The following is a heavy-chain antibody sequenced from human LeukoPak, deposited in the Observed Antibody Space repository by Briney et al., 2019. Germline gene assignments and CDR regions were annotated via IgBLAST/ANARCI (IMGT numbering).Heavy chain of an antibody. CDR1: GYTFTSYD. D-gene: IGHD2-15*01. Sequence: ASVKVSCKASGYTFTSYDINWVRQATAQGLEWMGWMNPNSGNTGYAQKFQGRVTMTRNTSISTAYMELSSLRSEDTAVYYCARVDCSGGSCTISPFDYWGQGTLVTVSS. V-gene: IGHV1-8*01. J-gene: IGHJ4*02. CDR2: MNPNSGNT. CDR3: ARVDCSGGSCTISPFDY.